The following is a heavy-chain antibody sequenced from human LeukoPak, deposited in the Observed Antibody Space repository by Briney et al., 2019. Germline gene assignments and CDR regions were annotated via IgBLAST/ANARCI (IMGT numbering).Heavy chain of an antibody. D-gene: IGHD1-1*01. CDR2: IYPADSDT. Sequence: GESLQISCQGSGYSFTTFWIGWVRQLPGKGLEWMGIIYPADSDTRYSPSFKGQVSISADKSINTAYLQWSSLKASDTAMYYCASLVRTANAFDIWGQGTMVTVSS. CDR1: GYSFTTFW. CDR3: ASLVRTANAFDI. J-gene: IGHJ3*02. V-gene: IGHV5-51*01.